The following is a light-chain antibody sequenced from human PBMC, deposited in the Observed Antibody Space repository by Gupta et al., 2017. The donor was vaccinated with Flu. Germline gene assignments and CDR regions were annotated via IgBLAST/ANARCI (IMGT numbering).Light chain of an antibody. CDR3: AAWDDSLSALV. CDR2: TND. Sequence: SVLTQPSSISATPGQTVTLPCSGSSSNIGSNTVSWYQQLPGTAPKLLIYTNDQRPSGVPDRFSGSKSGTSASLAISGLQSDDEGDYSCAAWDDSLSALVFGGGTKLTVL. CDR1: SSNIGSNT. V-gene: IGLV1-44*01. J-gene: IGLJ3*02.